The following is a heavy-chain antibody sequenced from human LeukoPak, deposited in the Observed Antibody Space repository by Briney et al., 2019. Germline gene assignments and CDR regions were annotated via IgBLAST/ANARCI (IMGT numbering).Heavy chain of an antibody. D-gene: IGHD6-13*01. CDR3: ARDLILQYRSNKRNFDY. CDR2: INPNSGST. J-gene: IGHJ4*02. V-gene: IGHV1-46*01. CDR1: GYTFTNYY. Sequence: ASVKVSCKASGYTFTNYYIHWVRQAPGQGLEWMGIINPNSGSTSYAQKFQGRVTMTSDMSTSTVYMELSRLRAEDTAVYDCARDLILQYRSNKRNFDYWGEGMLVIVSS.